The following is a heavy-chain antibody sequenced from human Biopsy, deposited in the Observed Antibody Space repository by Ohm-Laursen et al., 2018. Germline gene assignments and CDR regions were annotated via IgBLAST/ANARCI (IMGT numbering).Heavy chain of an antibody. CDR2: INCKTGAT. J-gene: IGHJ4*02. V-gene: IGHV1-2*02. Sequence: ASVKVSCKASSYTFTDYNIHWMRQAPGQGLEWLGYINCKTGATNYAQKFQGTVTMTRDTSISTAYLALGSLRSADTAIYYCARDPLNGHKHFDYWGQGSLVPVPS. D-gene: IGHD2-8*01. CDR3: ARDPLNGHKHFDY. CDR1: SYTFTDYN.